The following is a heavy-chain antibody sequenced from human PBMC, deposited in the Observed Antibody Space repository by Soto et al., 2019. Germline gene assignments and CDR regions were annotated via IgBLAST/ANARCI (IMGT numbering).Heavy chain of an antibody. CDR3: ARDQIAAAGIDY. D-gene: IGHD6-13*01. Sequence: SETLSLTCAIYGGSFSVYYWSWIRQPPGKGLEWIGEINHSGSTNYNPSLKSRVTISVDTSKNQFSLKLSSVTAADTALYYCARDQIAAAGIDYWGQGTMVTVSS. V-gene: IGHV4-34*01. J-gene: IGHJ4*02. CDR2: INHSGST. CDR1: GGSFSVYY.